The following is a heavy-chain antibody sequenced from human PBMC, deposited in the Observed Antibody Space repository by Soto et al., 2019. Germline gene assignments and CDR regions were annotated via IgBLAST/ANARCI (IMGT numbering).Heavy chain of an antibody. CDR1: GVTFSNYW. J-gene: IGHJ4*02. Sequence: PGGSLRLSCEASGVTFSNYWMTWVRQAAGKGLEWVGNIRKDGRETYYVDSVRGRFTISRDNSKNTLYLQMNSLRAEDTAVYYCARDYLVVPHRVIDYWGQGTLVTVSS. CDR3: ARDYLVVPHRVIDY. CDR2: IRKDGRET. V-gene: IGHV3-7*01. D-gene: IGHD2-2*01.